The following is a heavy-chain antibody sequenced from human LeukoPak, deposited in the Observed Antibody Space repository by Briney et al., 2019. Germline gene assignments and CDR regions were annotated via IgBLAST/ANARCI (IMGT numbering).Heavy chain of an antibody. CDR3: ARRLTQYDCFDP. CDR2: TYYRSTWYN. J-gene: IGHJ5*02. Sequence: SQTLSLTCAISGDSVSSNSVTWNWIRQSPSRGLEWLGRTYYRSTWYNDYAVSVRGRITVNPDTSKNQFSLHLSSVTPEDTAVYYCARRLTQYDCFDPWGQGILVTVSS. CDR1: GDSVSSNSVT. V-gene: IGHV6-1*01. D-gene: IGHD2-2*01.